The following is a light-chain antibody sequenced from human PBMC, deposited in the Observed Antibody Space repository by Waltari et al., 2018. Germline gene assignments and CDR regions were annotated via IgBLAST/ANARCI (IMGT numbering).Light chain of an antibody. V-gene: IGKV3-20*01. CDR1: QDIGHY. Sequence: IVLTQSPGTLSLSPGGRATLSCRASQDIGHYLAWYQQKPGQAPRLLIDATSTGAAGIPDMFSGSGCGADFSLTITRLEPEDFAVDYCQHHVRLPATFGQGTKV. CDR2: ATS. J-gene: IGKJ1*01. CDR3: QHHVRLPAT.